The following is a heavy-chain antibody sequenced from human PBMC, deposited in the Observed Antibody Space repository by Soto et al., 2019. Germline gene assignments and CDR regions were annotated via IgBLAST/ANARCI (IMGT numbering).Heavy chain of an antibody. V-gene: IGHV4-59*01. D-gene: IGHD6-6*01. CDR2: IHYSGVT. CDR1: GGSIRTYY. CDR3: ARDRAEGSSSTPAGGMDV. J-gene: IGHJ6*02. Sequence: LSLTCSVSGGSIRTYYWNWIRQPPGGGLEWIAYIHYSGVTNYSPSLRGRVSISIDRSNNEFSLKVSSVTAADTAVYYCARDRAEGSSSTPAGGMDVWGPGTTVTVSS.